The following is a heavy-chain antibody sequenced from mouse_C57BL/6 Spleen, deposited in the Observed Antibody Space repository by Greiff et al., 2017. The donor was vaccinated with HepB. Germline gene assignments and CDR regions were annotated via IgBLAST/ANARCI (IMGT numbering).Heavy chain of an antibody. CDR2: ISSGSSTI. CDR3: ARAGFVAEFAY. Sequence: EVQLMESGGGLVKPGGSLKLSCAASGFTFSDYGMHWVRQAPEKGLEWVAYISSGSSTIYYAATVKGRFTITRDNDKNTLFLQMTSLRSQVTAMYYCARAGFVAEFAYWGQGTLVTVSA. CDR1: GFTFSDYG. V-gene: IGHV5-17*01. J-gene: IGHJ3*01.